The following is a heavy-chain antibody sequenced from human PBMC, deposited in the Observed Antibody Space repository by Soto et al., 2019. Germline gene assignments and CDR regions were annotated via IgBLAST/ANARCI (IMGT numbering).Heavy chain of an antibody. J-gene: IGHJ3*02. V-gene: IGHV1-18*01. Sequence: QVQLVQSGAEVKKPGTSVKVSCKASGYTFSNYGISWVRQAPGQGLVWMGWINVYNDDTKYAQKLQGRVTMSTDTSTLTAYMELGGLTSDDTAVYYCARAFAHCGGDCLTDDAFDIWGRGTMVTVSS. D-gene: IGHD2-21*02. CDR2: INVYNDDT. CDR3: ARAFAHCGGDCLTDDAFDI. CDR1: GYTFSNYG.